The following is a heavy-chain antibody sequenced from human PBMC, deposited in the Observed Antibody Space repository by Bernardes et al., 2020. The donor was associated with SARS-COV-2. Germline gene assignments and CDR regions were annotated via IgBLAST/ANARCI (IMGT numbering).Heavy chain of an antibody. CDR2: ISWNSGSI. V-gene: IGHV3-9*01. Sequence: SLRLSCAASGFTFDDYAMHWVRQAPGKGLEWVSGISWNSGSIGYADSVKGRFTISRDNAKNSLYLQMNSLRAEDTALYYCAKDSSLVISGMDVWGQGTTVTVSS. D-gene: IGHD3-9*01. CDR1: GFTFDDYA. J-gene: IGHJ6*02. CDR3: AKDSSLVISGMDV.